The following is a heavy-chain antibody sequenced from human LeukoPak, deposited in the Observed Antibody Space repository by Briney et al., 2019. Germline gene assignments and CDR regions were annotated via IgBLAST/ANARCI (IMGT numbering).Heavy chain of an antibody. D-gene: IGHD4-11*01. V-gene: IGHV1-24*01. CDR3: ATVYSNYGDYYGMDV. CDR2: FDPEDGET. CDR1: GYTLTELS. J-gene: IGHJ6*02. Sequence: ASVKVSCKVTGYTLTELSMHWVRQAPGKGLEWMGGFDPEDGETIYAQKFQGRVTMTEDTSTDTAYMELSSLRSEDTAVYYCATVYSNYGDYYGMDVWGQGTTVTVSS.